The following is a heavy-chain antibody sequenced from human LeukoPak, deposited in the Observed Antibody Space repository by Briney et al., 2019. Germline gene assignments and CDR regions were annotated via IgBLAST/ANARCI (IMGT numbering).Heavy chain of an antibody. CDR1: GFTFSSYA. CDR3: AKDRGVIAAAGNWFDP. D-gene: IGHD6-13*01. Sequence: PGGSLRLSCAASGFTFSSYAMSWVRQAPGKGREWVSAISGSGGSTYYADSVKGRFTISRDNSKNTLYLQMNSLRAEDTAVYYCAKDRGVIAAAGNWFDPWGQGTLVTVSS. CDR2: ISGSGGST. V-gene: IGHV3-23*01. J-gene: IGHJ5*02.